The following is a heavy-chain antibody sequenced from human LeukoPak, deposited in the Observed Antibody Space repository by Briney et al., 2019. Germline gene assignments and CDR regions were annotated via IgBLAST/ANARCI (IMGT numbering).Heavy chain of an antibody. Sequence: ASVKVSCKASGYTFTGYYMHWVRQAPGQGLEWMGWINPNSGGTNYAQKSQGKVTMNSDTSISTAYMELSRLRSDDTAVYYCARDPSLDIWGQGTMVTVSS. CDR3: ARDPSLDI. CDR1: GYTFTGYY. J-gene: IGHJ3*02. CDR2: INPNSGGT. V-gene: IGHV1-2*02.